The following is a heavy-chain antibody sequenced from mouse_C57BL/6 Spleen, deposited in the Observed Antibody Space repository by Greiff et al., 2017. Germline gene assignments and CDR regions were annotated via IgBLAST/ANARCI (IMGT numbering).Heavy chain of an antibody. CDR1: GFTFSSYA. Sequence: DVKLVESGGGLVKPGGSLKLSCAASGFTFSSYAMSWVRQTPEQRLEWVATISDGGSYTYSPDNIKGRFTISRDNARNNLYLQMSHLKSEDTAMYYCAREGLGLYYYGSSPGAMDSWGQGTSVTVSS. CDR2: ISDGGSYT. CDR3: AREGLGLYYYGSSPGAMDS. V-gene: IGHV5-4*01. D-gene: IGHD1-1*01. J-gene: IGHJ4*01.